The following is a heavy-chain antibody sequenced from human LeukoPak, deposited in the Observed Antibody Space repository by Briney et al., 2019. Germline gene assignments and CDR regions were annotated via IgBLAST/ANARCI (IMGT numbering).Heavy chain of an antibody. CDR1: GGSISRYY. Sequence: PSETLTLICTVSGGSISRYYWSWIRQPAGKGLEWIGRIYTSGSTNYNPSLKSRVTMSVDTSKNQYSLKLSSVTAADRTVYYCARAGSSWYGHWFDPWGQGTLITVSS. J-gene: IGHJ5*02. CDR3: ARAGSSWYGHWFDP. CDR2: IYTSGST. V-gene: IGHV4-4*07. D-gene: IGHD6-13*01.